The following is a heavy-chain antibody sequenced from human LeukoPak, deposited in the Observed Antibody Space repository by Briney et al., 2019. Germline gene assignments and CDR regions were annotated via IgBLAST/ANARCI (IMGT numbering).Heavy chain of an antibody. Sequence: GASVKVSCKASGYTFTSYAMHWVRQAPGQRLEWMGWINAGNGNTKYSQKFQGRVTITRDTSASTAYMELSSLRSEDTAVYYCAREIDVRGYSPLGLDIWGQGTMVTVSS. V-gene: IGHV1-3*01. CDR3: AREIDVRGYSPLGLDI. CDR2: INAGNGNT. CDR1: GYTFTSYA. D-gene: IGHD5-18*01. J-gene: IGHJ3*02.